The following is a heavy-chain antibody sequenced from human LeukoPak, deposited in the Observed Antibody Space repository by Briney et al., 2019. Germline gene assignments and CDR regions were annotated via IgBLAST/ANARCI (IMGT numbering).Heavy chain of an antibody. CDR2: ISGDGGRT. D-gene: IGHD3-16*02. J-gene: IGHJ4*02. CDR3: AKAYTFGGAIVRFADD. CDR1: GLTFSSYA. V-gene: IGHV3-23*01. Sequence: PGGSLRLSCAAWGLTFSSYAMRWVREAPGKGREGSSGISGDGGRTFYADAVKGRFTISRDNPKNTLHLQMTGLRGEDTALYYCAKAYTFGGAIVRFADDWGQGTLVTVSS.